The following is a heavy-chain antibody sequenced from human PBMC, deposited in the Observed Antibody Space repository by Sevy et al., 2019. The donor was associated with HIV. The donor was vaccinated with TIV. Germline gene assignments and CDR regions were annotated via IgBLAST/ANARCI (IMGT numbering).Heavy chain of an antibody. CDR1: GFTFSSYS. Sequence: GGSLRLSCAASGFTFSSYSMNWVRQAPGRGLEWVSYISSSSSTIYYADSVKGRFTISRDNAKNSLYLQMNSLRDEDTAVYYCARVHPDEHYFDYWGQRTLVTVSS. CDR2: ISSSSSTI. J-gene: IGHJ4*02. V-gene: IGHV3-48*02. CDR3: ARVHPDEHYFDY.